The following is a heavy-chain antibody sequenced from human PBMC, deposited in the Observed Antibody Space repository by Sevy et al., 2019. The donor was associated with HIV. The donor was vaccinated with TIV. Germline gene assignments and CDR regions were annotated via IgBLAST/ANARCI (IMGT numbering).Heavy chain of an antibody. CDR3: ARGGGNSEWGYYFDF. Sequence: SETLSLTCTVSGGSISSGTYYWGWIRQPPGKGLEWIGNIYYGGTFYYNPSLKSRVTISVDTSKNQFSLNLRSVTAADTAVFYCARGGGNSEWGYYFDFWGQGTLVTVSS. CDR2: IYYGGTF. V-gene: IGHV4-39*01. CDR1: GGSISSGTYY. J-gene: IGHJ4*02. D-gene: IGHD2-21*02.